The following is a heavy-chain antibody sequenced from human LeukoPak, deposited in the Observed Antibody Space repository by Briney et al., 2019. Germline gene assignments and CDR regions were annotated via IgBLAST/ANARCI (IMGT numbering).Heavy chain of an antibody. Sequence: GGSLRLSCAASGFTFSSYGMHWVRQAPSKGLEWVAVISYDGSNKYYADSVKGRFTISRDNSKNTLYLQMNSLRAEDTAVYYCAKAKDRDYVDYWGQGNLVTVTS. CDR1: GFTFSSYG. CDR3: AKAKDRDYVDY. J-gene: IGHJ4*02. V-gene: IGHV3-30*18. CDR2: ISYDGSNK.